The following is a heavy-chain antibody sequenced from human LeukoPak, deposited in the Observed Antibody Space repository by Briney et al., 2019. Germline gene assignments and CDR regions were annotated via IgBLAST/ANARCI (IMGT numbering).Heavy chain of an antibody. CDR1: GFTLDDYG. J-gene: IGHJ4*02. Sequence: GGSLRLSCAASGFTLDDYGMTWVRQAPGKGLEWVSSINWNGGSTGYADSVKGRFTISRDIAKNSLYLQMNSLRAEDTALYYCAKVYVWNEYYFDYWGQGTLVTVSS. D-gene: IGHD1-1*01. V-gene: IGHV3-20*04. CDR3: AKVYVWNEYYFDY. CDR2: INWNGGST.